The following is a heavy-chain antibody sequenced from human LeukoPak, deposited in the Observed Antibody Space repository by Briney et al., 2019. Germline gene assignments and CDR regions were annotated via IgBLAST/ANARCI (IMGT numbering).Heavy chain of an antibody. CDR3: ARGGGYCSSCFDY. Sequence: GGSLRLSCAASEFTVSSNYMSWVRQAPGKGLEWVSVIYSGGSTYYADSVKGRFTISRDNSKNTLYLQMNSLRAEDTAVYYCARGGGYCSSCFDYWGQGTLVTVSS. J-gene: IGHJ4*02. CDR2: IYSGGST. V-gene: IGHV3-66*01. CDR1: EFTVSSNY. D-gene: IGHD2-2*01.